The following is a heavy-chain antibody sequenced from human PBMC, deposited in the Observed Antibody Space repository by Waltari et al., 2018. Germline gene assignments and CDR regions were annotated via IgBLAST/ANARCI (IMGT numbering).Heavy chain of an antibody. CDR3: ARTRIKATDAFDI. Sequence: EVQLVQSGAEVKKPGESLKISCKGSGYSFISYWIGWVRQMPGKGLEGMGIIYPGDSDTRYSPSFQGQVTISADKSISTAYLQWSSLKASDTAMYYCARTRIKATDAFDIWGQGTMFTVSS. D-gene: IGHD1-26*01. J-gene: IGHJ3*02. V-gene: IGHV5-51*01. CDR1: GYSFISYW. CDR2: IYPGDSDT.